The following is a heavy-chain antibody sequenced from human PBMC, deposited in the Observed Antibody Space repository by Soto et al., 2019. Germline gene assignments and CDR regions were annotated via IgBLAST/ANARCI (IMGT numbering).Heavy chain of an antibody. CDR2: IRSKTNSFAT. CDR1: GFTFSGSA. CDR3: SRPAVGTTGDY. Sequence: GGLRLSCAASGFTFSGSAIHWVRPASGKRLEWVGRIRSKTNSFATAYAASVNDRFTISRDDSKNTAYLQMNSLKTEDTAVYYCSRPAVGTTGDYWGLGPLVTVSS. D-gene: IGHD1-26*01. V-gene: IGHV3-73*01. J-gene: IGHJ4*02.